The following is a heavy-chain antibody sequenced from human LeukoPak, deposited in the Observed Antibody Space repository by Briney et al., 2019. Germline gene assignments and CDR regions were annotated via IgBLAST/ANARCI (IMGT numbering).Heavy chain of an antibody. D-gene: IGHD3-3*01. Sequence: GGPLRLSCTASGFTLGDYAMSWVRQAPGKGLEWVGFIRSKAYGGTTEYAASVKGRFTISRDDSKSIAYLQMNSLKTEDTAVYYCTRGRGEYYDFWSGYYYSDYWGQGTLVTVSS. CDR2: IRSKAYGGTT. CDR3: TRGRGEYYDFWSGYYYSDY. V-gene: IGHV3-49*04. CDR1: GFTLGDYA. J-gene: IGHJ4*02.